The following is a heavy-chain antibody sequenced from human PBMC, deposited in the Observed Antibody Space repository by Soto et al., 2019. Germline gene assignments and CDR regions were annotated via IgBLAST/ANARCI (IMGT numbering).Heavy chain of an antibody. J-gene: IGHJ6*03. CDR1: GFTSITYY. CDR3: GIWPYCSGGSCYFFYYYYMDV. D-gene: IGHD2-15*01. CDR2: INSDGSST. V-gene: IGHV3-74*01. Sequence: GGSLRLSCAAPGFTSITYYLPLVRQAPRKGLVCISRINSDGSSTSYADSVKGRFTISRDNAKNTLYLQMNSLRAEDTAVYYCGIWPYCSGGSCYFFYYYYMDVWGKGTTVTVSS.